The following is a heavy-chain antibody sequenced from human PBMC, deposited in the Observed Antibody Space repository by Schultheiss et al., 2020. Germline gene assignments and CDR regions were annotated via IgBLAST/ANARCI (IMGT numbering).Heavy chain of an antibody. CDR2: IIPIFGTA. J-gene: IGHJ6*04. D-gene: IGHD4-11*01. CDR3: ARDRREDDYSPPHYGMDV. Sequence: SVKVSCKASGGTFSSYAISWVRQAPGQGLEWMGGIIPIFGTANYAQKFQGRVTITADESTSTAYMELSSLRSEDTAVYYCARDRREDDYSPPHYGMDVWGKGTTVIVYS. V-gene: IGHV1-69*13. CDR1: GGTFSSYA.